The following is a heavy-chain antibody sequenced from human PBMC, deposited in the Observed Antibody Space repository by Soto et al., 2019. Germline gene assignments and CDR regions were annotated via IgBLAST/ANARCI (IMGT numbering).Heavy chain of an antibody. CDR3: ATGPVVVVAAKGLAFDI. CDR2: FDPEDGET. V-gene: IGHV1-24*01. J-gene: IGHJ3*02. D-gene: IGHD2-15*01. CDR1: GYPLTELS. Sequence: QVQLVQSGAEVKKPGASVKVSCKVSGYPLTELSVHWVRQAPGQGLEWMGGFDPEDGETIYAQKFQVRVTMTEDTSTDTAYMELSSLRSEDTAVYYCATGPVVVVAAKGLAFDIWGQGTMVTVSS.